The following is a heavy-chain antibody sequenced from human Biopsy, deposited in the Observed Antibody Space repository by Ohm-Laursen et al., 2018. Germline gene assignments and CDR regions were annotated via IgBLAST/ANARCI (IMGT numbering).Heavy chain of an antibody. D-gene: IGHD1-26*01. CDR1: GGSTNDYF. V-gene: IGHV4-4*07. CDR2: IYSSGGS. J-gene: IGHJ4*02. Sequence: SETLSLTWSVSGGSTNDYFWSWIRQPAGETLEWIGRIYSSGGSSYNSSLKSRVTISADTSKNQFSLRLSSVTAADTAVYYCALGGGSYVNFDYWGQGTLVTVSS. CDR3: ALGGGSYVNFDY.